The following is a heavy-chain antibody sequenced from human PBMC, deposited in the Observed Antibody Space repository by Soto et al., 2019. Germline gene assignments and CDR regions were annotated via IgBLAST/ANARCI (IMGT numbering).Heavy chain of an antibody. CDR1: GFTFSNYG. CDR3: ARLGSAWSLDY. CDR2: IWYDGSNK. D-gene: IGHD6-19*01. V-gene: IGHV3-33*01. Sequence: GGSLRLSCAASGFTFSNYGMHWVRQAPGKGLEWVAVIWYDGSNKYYADSVKGRFTISRDNSKNTVYLQMNSLRVEDTAVYYCARLGSAWSLDYWGQGSLVTVSS. J-gene: IGHJ4*02.